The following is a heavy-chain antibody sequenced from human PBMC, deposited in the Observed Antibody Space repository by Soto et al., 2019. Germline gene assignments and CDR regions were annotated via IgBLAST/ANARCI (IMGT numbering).Heavy chain of an antibody. CDR1: GGSTSSSSYY. CDR2: IYYSGST. V-gene: IGHV4-39*07. D-gene: IGHD6-19*01. CDR3: ARGRWERFGVAGTTDYYYYYGMDV. J-gene: IGHJ6*02. Sequence: PSETLSLTCIVSGGSTSSSSYYWGWIRQPPGKGLEWIGSIYYSGSTYYNPSLKSRVTISVDTSKNQFSLKLSSVTAADTAVYYCARGRWERFGVAGTTDYYYYYGMDVWGQGTTVTVSS.